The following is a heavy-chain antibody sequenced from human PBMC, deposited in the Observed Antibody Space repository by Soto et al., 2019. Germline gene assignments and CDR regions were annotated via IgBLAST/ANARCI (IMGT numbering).Heavy chain of an antibody. Sequence: EVQLVESGGGLVQPGRSRRLACAASGLTFDQYTMHWVRQAPGKGLEWVSSITWHSGTIGYADSVKGRFTISRDNAKNSLYLQMNSLRGEDTALYYCAKEMITFGDFNYYYMDVWGNGTTVTVSS. J-gene: IGHJ6*03. D-gene: IGHD3-16*01. CDR3: AKEMITFGDFNYYYMDV. CDR2: ITWHSGTI. CDR1: GLTFDQYT. V-gene: IGHV3-9*01.